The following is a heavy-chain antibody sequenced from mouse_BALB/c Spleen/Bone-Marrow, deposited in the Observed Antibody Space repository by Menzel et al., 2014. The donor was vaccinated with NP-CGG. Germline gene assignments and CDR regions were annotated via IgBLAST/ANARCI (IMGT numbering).Heavy chain of an antibody. J-gene: IGHJ3*01. CDR2: ISDGGNYT. Sequence: EVQRVESGGGLVKPGGSLKLSCAASGFTFSDYYMYWVRQTPEKRLEWDATISDGGNYTYYPDSVKGRFTISRDNAKNNLYLQVSSLKSEDTAMYFCTRGGFAYWGQGTLVTVSA. V-gene: IGHV5-4*02. CDR3: TRGGFAY. CDR1: GFTFSDYY.